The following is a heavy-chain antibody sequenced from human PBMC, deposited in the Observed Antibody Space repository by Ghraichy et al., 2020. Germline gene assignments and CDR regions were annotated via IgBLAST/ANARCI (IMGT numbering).Heavy chain of an antibody. V-gene: IGHV4-59*01. Sequence: SETLSLTCTVSGGSISSYYWNWIRQPPGKGLEWIGYMDYSGSTNCNPSLKSRVTISLDTSKNHFSLKLSSVTAADTAIYYCARVTVMVTGSYYYGMDVWGQGATVTVSS. CDR3: ARVTVMVTGSYYYGMDV. D-gene: IGHD5-18*01. J-gene: IGHJ6*02. CDR1: GGSISSYY. CDR2: MDYSGST.